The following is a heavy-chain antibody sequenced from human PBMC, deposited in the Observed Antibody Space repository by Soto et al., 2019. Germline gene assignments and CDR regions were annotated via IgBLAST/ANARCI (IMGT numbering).Heavy chain of an antibody. CDR3: AKLVRDDVRCSDLDH. D-gene: IGHD3-10*02. V-gene: IGHV4-39*01. CDR1: GDSITTSYSN. J-gene: IGHJ4*02. Sequence: PSETLSLTCTVSGDSITTSYSNWAWIRQPPGKGLEWIGTFYYSGTTSQNPPLRSRITISGDTSRNQFSLNLRSVTAADSGVYDCAKLVRDDVRCSDLDHWGQGTLVTVSS. CDR2: FYYSGTT.